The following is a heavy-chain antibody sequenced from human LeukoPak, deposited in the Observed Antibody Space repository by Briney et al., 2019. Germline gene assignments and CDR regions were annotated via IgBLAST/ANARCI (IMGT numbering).Heavy chain of an antibody. Sequence: KSSETLSLTCAVSGYSISSGYYWGWIRQPPGKGLEWIGSIYPSGSTYYNPSLKSRVTISVDTSKNQFSLKLSSVTAADTAVYYCARPLEYWGQGTLVTVSS. CDR2: IYPSGST. CDR1: GYSISSGYY. J-gene: IGHJ4*02. V-gene: IGHV4-38-2*01. CDR3: ARPLEY.